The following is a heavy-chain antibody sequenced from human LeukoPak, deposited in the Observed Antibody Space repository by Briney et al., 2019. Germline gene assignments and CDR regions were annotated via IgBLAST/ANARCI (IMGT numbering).Heavy chain of an antibody. V-gene: IGHV3-74*01. CDR3: ATKQWLAPPPDS. CDR1: GFTLSKHW. CDR2: INTDGTVT. Sequence: GGSLRLSCAASGFTLSKHWMLWVRQAPGKGLESVSRINTDGTVTTYADSVKGRFTVSRDNADNTMFLQMNSVRDEDTAVYYCATKQWLAPPPDSWGQGTPVTVSS. J-gene: IGHJ4*02. D-gene: IGHD6-19*01.